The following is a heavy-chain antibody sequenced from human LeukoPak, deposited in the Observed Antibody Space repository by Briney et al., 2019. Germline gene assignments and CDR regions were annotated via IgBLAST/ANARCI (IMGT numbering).Heavy chain of an antibody. D-gene: IGHD1-14*01. Sequence: ASVKVSCKASGYTFTGYYMHWVRQAPGQGLEWMGWINPNSGGTNYAQKFQGRVTMTRNTSISTAYMELSSLRSEDTAVYYCASVPENYYYYYMDVWGKGTTVTVSS. CDR3: ASVPENYYYYYMDV. CDR1: GYTFTGYY. J-gene: IGHJ6*03. V-gene: IGHV1-2*02. CDR2: INPNSGGT.